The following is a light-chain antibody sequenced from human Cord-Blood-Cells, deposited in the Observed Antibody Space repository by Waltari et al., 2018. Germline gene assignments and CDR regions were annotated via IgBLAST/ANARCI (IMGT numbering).Light chain of an antibody. CDR3: QQRSNWPRIT. CDR2: YAS. CDR1: QMVSSY. V-gene: IGKV3-11*01. Sequence: EIVLTQSPDTLSLSPGDSATLSCRASQMVSSYLAWYHQKPGQAPRLLISYASNRATCIPARFSGRGSGTDFTLPISSLEPEDFAVYYCQQRSNWPRITFGQGTRLEIK. J-gene: IGKJ5*01.